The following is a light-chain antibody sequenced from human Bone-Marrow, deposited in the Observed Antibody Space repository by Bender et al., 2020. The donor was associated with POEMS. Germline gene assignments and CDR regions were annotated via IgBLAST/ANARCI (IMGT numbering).Light chain of an antibody. CDR1: SSDIGTYNL. CDR2: DVI. CDR3: SSYTSTNTYV. J-gene: IGLJ1*01. V-gene: IGLV2-14*02. Sequence: QSALTQPASVSGSPGQSVTISCTGASSDIGTYNLVSWYQHHPGKAPKLMIYDVINRPSGVSDRFSGSKSVNTASLTISGLQAEDEADYYCSSYTSTNTYVFGTGTKVTVL.